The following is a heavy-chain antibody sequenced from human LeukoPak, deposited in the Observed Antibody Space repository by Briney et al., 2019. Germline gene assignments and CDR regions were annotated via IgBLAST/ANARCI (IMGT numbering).Heavy chain of an antibody. CDR1: GYTFTSYD. CDR2: VDPSGGSS. J-gene: IGHJ4*02. Sequence: ASVKVSCKASGYTFTSYDINWVRQAPGQGLEWMGAVDPSGGSSTYAQRFQGRLTLTRDTSTNTVDMELSSLRADDTAVYYCARVGYFGSGTYYKIGGPFDFWGQGTLVTVPS. V-gene: IGHV1-46*01. D-gene: IGHD3-10*01. CDR3: ARVGYFGSGTYYKIGGPFDF.